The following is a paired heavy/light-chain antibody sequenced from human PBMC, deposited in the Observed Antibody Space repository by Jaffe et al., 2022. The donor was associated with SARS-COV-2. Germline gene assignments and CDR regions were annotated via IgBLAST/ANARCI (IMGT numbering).Light chain of an antibody. Sequence: EIVLTQSPGTLSLSPGERATLSCRASQSVSSSYLAWYQQKPGQAPRLLIYGASSRATGIPDRFSGSGSGTDFTLTISRLEPEDFAVYYCQQYGSSPTTFGQGTKVEIK. V-gene: IGKV3-20*01. CDR3: QQYGSSPTT. J-gene: IGKJ1*01. CDR1: QSVSSSY. CDR2: GAS.
Heavy chain of an antibody. CDR2: IIPIFGTA. J-gene: IGHJ6*02. CDR3: ANVNSGGGRQYYYYGMDV. D-gene: IGHD1-1*01. Sequence: QVQLVQSGAEVKKPGSSVKVSCKASGGTFSSYAISWVRQAPGQGLEWMGGIIPIFGTANYAQKFQGRVTITADESTSTAYMELSSLRSEDTAVYYCANVNSGGGRQYYYYGMDVWGQGTTVTVSS. V-gene: IGHV1-69*01. CDR1: GGTFSSYA.